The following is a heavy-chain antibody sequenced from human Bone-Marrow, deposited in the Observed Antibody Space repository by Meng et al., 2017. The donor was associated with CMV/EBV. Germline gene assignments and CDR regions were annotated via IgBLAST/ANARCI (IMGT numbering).Heavy chain of an antibody. CDR1: GFSPRPSAVG. Sequence: FSGFSPRPSAVGVGWIRQPPGKALECLAIIYWNDDKRYSPSLKSRLTITKDTSKNQVVLTMTNMDPVDTATYYCAHRHTLIAPFAYWGQGTLVTVSS. CDR2: IYWNDDK. D-gene: IGHD2-2*02. CDR3: AHRHTLIAPFAY. V-gene: IGHV2-5*01. J-gene: IGHJ4*02.